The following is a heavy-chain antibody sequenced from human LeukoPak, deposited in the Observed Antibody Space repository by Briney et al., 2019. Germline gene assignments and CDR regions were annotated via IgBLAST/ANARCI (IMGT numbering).Heavy chain of an antibody. CDR3: AKMSTAEVCFDY. V-gene: IGHV4-34*01. J-gene: IGHJ4*02. D-gene: IGHD5-24*01. CDR2: INHSGST. CDR1: GGSFSGYY. Sequence: SETLSLTCAVYGGSFSGYYWNWIRQPPGKGLEWIGEINHSGSTNYNPSLKSRVTISVDTSKNQFSLKLSSVTAADTAVYYCAKMSTAEVCFDYWGQGTLVTVSS.